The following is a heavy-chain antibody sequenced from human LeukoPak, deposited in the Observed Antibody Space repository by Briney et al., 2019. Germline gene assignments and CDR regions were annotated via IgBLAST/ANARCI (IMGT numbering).Heavy chain of an antibody. D-gene: IGHD3-3*01. CDR1: GFTFSSYA. CDR2: ISGSGGST. V-gene: IGHV3-23*01. CDR3: AKDTIFGVGNPFDP. J-gene: IGHJ5*02. Sequence: PGGSLRLSCAASGFTFSSYAMSWVRQAPGKGLEWVSAISGSGGSTYYADSVKGLFTISRDNSKNTLYLQMNSLRAEDTAVYYCAKDTIFGVGNPFDPWGQGTLVTVSS.